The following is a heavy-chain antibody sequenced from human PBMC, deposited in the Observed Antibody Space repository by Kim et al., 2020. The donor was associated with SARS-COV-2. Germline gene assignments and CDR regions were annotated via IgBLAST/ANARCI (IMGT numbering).Heavy chain of an antibody. V-gene: IGHV3-33*01. D-gene: IGHD6-19*01. Sequence: GGSLRLSCAASGFTFSSYGMHWVRQAPGKGLEWVAVIWYDGSNKYYADSVKGRFTISRDNSKNTLYLQMNSLRAEDTAVYYCARSGIAVEGWFDPWGQGTLVTVSS. CDR1: GFTFSSYG. CDR3: ARSGIAVEGWFDP. J-gene: IGHJ5*02. CDR2: IWYDGSNK.